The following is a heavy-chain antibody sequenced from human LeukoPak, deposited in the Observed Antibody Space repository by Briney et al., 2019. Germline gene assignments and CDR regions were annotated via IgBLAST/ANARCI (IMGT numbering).Heavy chain of an antibody. J-gene: IGHJ6*02. D-gene: IGHD5-18*01. Sequence: GASVKVSCKASGYTFTSYGISWVRQAPGQGLEWMGWISAYNGNTNYAQKLQGRVTMTTDTSTSTAYMELRSLRSDDTAVYYCARRGYSYGYYSGMDVWGQGTTVTVSS. CDR1: GYTFTSYG. CDR3: ARRGYSYGYYSGMDV. CDR2: ISAYNGNT. V-gene: IGHV1-18*01.